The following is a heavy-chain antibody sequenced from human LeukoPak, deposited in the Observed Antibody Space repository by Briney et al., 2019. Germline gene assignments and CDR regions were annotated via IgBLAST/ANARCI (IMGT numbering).Heavy chain of an antibody. Sequence: GGTLRLSCAASGFTFSSYSMNWVRQAPGKGLEWVANIKQDGSDKYYVDSVKGRFTISRDNAKNSLYLQMNSLRAEDTAMYHCARSRDGYTYYYYYYMDVWGRGTTVTVSS. D-gene: IGHD5-24*01. V-gene: IGHV3-7*01. CDR1: GFTFSSYS. CDR2: IKQDGSDK. J-gene: IGHJ6*03. CDR3: ARSRDGYTYYYYYYMDV.